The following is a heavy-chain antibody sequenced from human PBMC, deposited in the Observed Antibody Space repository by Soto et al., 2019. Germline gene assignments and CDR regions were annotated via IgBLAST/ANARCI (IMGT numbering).Heavy chain of an antibody. CDR3: ARAESGGGDRY. V-gene: IGHV1-69*02. D-gene: IGHD2-21*02. J-gene: IGHJ4*02. CDR1: GGTFSSYT. Sequence: QVQLVQSGAEVKKPGSSVKVSCKASGGTFSSYTISWVRQAPGQGLEWRGRIIPILGIANYAQKFQGRVTITADKSTSTAYMELSSLRSEDTAVYCCARAESGGGDRYWGQGTLVTVSS. CDR2: IIPILGIA.